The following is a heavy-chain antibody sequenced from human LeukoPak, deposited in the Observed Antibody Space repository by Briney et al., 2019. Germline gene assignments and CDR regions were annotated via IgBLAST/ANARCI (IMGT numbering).Heavy chain of an antibody. CDR2: IYYSGST. CDR3: AASTIFGVVIPDY. J-gene: IGHJ4*02. CDR1: GGSISSYY. V-gene: IGHV4-59*01. D-gene: IGHD3-3*01. Sequence: SETLSLTCTVSGGSISSYYWSWIRQPPGKGLEWIGYIYYSGSTNYNPSLKSRVTISVDTSKNQFSLKLSSVTAADTAVYYCAASTIFGVVIPDYWGQGTLVTVSS.